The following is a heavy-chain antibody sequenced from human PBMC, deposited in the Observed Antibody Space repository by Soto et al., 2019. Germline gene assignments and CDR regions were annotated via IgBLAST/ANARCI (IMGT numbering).Heavy chain of an antibody. CDR1: GFTVSNNY. CDR2: IYSGGST. V-gene: IGHV3-53*02. CDR3: ATYTSLDY. Sequence: EVQLVETGGGLIQPGGSLRLSCAASGFTVSNNYMSWVRQAPGKGLEWVSLIYSGGSTFYADSVKGRFTISRVNSKNTLFFQMNSLRAEDTAVYFCATYTSLDYWGQGTLVPVSS. J-gene: IGHJ4*02. D-gene: IGHD2-2*02.